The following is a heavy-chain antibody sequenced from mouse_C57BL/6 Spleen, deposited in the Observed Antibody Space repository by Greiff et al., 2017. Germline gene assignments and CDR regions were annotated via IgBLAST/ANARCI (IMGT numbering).Heavy chain of an antibody. D-gene: IGHD2-1*01. CDR3: ARFGNGNYGYAMDY. CDR1: GYTFTDYY. J-gene: IGHJ4*01. V-gene: IGHV1-19*01. CDR2: INPYNGGT. Sequence: EVQLQQSGPVLVKPGASVKMSCKASGYTFTDYYMNWVKQSHGKSLEWIGVINPYNGGTSYNQKFKGKATLTVDKYSSTAYMELNSLTSEDSAVYYCARFGNGNYGYAMDYWGQGTSVTVSS.